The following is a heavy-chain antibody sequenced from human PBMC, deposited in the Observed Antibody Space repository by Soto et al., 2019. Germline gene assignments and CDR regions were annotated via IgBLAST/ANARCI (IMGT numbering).Heavy chain of an antibody. D-gene: IGHD5-18*01. Sequence: QVQLVQSGAEVKKPGSSVKVSCKSSGGIFGSNAISWVRQAPGQGLEWMGGIIPTFRTPNYAQEFQGRVTITADESTSTAYMEPNSLRSEDTAVCFCARDGVDTPIIYWGQGTLLTVSS. CDR3: ARDGVDTPIIY. J-gene: IGHJ4*02. CDR2: IIPTFRTP. CDR1: GGIFGSNA. V-gene: IGHV1-69*01.